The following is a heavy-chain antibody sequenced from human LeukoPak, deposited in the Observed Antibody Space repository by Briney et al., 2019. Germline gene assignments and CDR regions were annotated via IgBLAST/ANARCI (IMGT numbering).Heavy chain of an antibody. Sequence: GGSLRLSCAASGFTFSSYAMHWVRQAPGKGLDWVAGISYDGSNKYYADSVKGRFTISRDNFKNTLYLQMNSLRAEDTAVYYCARAFRIVVGWFDPWGQGTLVTVSS. CDR2: ISYDGSNK. J-gene: IGHJ5*02. CDR3: ARAFRIVVGWFDP. D-gene: IGHD2-21*01. CDR1: GFTFSSYA. V-gene: IGHV3-30-3*01.